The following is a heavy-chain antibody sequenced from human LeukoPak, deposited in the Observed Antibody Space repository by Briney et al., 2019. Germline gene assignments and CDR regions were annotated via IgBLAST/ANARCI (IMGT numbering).Heavy chain of an antibody. CDR2: IIPIFGTA. Sequence: SVKVSCKTSGGTFISYVISWVRQAPGQGLEWMGGIIPIFGTANYAQKFQGRVTITADESTSTAYMELSSLRSEDTAVYYCARVKGSSLPDYWGQGTLVTVSS. CDR3: ARVKGSSLPDY. D-gene: IGHD2-2*01. CDR1: GGTFISYV. V-gene: IGHV1-69*13. J-gene: IGHJ4*02.